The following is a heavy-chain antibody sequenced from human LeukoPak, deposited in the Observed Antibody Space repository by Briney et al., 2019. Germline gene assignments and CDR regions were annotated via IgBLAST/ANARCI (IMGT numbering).Heavy chain of an antibody. CDR2: IHHSGST. CDR1: GGSISTNNW. CDR3: ARGLSSGYYYSDY. Sequence: PSGTLSLTCAVSGGSISTNNWWTWVRQPPGKGLEWIGEIHHSGSTDYNPSLKSRVTISPDKSKNQFSLTLTSVTAADTAVYYCARGLSSGYYYSDYWGQGTLVTVSS. J-gene: IGHJ4*02. V-gene: IGHV4-4*02. D-gene: IGHD3-22*01.